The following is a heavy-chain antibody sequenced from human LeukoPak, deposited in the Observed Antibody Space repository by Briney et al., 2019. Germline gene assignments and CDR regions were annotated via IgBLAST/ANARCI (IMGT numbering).Heavy chain of an antibody. Sequence: PGGSLRLSCAASGFTFSSYWMNWVRQAPGKGLEWVSSISSSSSYIYYADSVKGRFTISRDNAKNSLYLQMNGLRAEDTAVYYCARVEGATSHFDYWGQGTLVTVSS. J-gene: IGHJ4*02. CDR2: ISSSSSYI. CDR3: ARVEGATSHFDY. CDR1: GFTFSSYW. V-gene: IGHV3-21*01. D-gene: IGHD1-26*01.